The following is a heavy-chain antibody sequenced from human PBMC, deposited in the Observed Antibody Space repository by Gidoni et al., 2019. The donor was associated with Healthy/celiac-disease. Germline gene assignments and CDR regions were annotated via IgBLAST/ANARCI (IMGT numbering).Heavy chain of an antibody. CDR1: GYTFTYRY. CDR3: ARSEYQLHWFDP. V-gene: IGHV1-45*02. CDR2: ITPFNGNT. J-gene: IGHJ5*02. D-gene: IGHD2-2*01. Sequence: QTQLVQPGAEVKKTGSSVKVSCKASGYTFTYRYLHWVRQAPGQALEWMGWITPFNGNTNYAQKFQDRVTITRDRSMSTAYMELSSLRSEDTAMYYCARSEYQLHWFDPWGQGTLVTVSS.